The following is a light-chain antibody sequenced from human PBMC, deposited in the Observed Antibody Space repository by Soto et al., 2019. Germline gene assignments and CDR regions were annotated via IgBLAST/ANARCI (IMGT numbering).Light chain of an antibody. CDR3: CSYAGRSTFGV. J-gene: IGLJ1*01. CDR2: DVT. V-gene: IGLV2-11*01. Sequence: QSARTQPRSVSGSPGQSVTISCTGTSSYVGGYNYVSWYQQHPGKAPKLMIYDVTKRPSGVPDRFSGSKSGNTASLTISGLQAEDEADYYCCSYAGRSTFGVFGTGTKV. CDR1: SSYVGGYNY.